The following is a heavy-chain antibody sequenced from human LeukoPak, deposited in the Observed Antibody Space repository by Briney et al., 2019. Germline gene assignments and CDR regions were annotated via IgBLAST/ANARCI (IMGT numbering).Heavy chain of an antibody. V-gene: IGHV4-59*06. CDR1: GGSFSGYY. CDR3: ANADRYCSDGSCHVPDAFDF. Sequence: SETLSLTCAVYGGSFSGYYWSWIRQPPGKGLEWIGYIYYSGSTYYNPSLKSRLSISVDTSKNQFSLKLSSVTAADTAVYYCANADRYCSDGSCHVPDAFDFWGQGTMVTVSS. D-gene: IGHD2-15*01. J-gene: IGHJ3*01. CDR2: IYYSGST.